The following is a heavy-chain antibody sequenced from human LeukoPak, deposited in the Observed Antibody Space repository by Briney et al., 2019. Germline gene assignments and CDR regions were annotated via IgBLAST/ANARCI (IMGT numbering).Heavy chain of an antibody. D-gene: IGHD3-3*01. Sequence: PSETLSLTCTVSGGSISGYYWSCIRQPAGKGLEWIGRIYTSGSTNYNPSLKSRVTMSVDTSKNQFSLKLSSVTAADTAVYYCARAPPKNYDFWSGYHPFDYWGQGTLLTVSS. J-gene: IGHJ4*02. CDR2: IYTSGST. CDR3: ARAPPKNYDFWSGYHPFDY. CDR1: GGSISGYY. V-gene: IGHV4-4*07.